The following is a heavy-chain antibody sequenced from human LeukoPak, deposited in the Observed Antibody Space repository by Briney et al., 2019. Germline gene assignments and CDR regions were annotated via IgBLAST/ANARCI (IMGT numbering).Heavy chain of an antibody. J-gene: IGHJ4*02. CDR3: ARGAMSIAAPFDY. CDR2: IYTSGST. Sequence: SQTLSLTCTVSGGSISSGSYYWSWIRQPAGKGLEWIGRIYTSGSTNYNPSPKRRVPISVDTSKNQFSRKLSSVTAEDTAVYYCARGAMSIAAPFDYWGQGTLVTVSS. V-gene: IGHV4-61*02. D-gene: IGHD6-6*01. CDR1: GGSISSGSYY.